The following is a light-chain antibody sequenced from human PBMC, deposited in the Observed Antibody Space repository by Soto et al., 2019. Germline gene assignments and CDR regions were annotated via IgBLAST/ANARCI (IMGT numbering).Light chain of an antibody. J-gene: IGLJ3*02. V-gene: IGLV1-44*01. CDR1: NSNIGRYS. CDR2: SDD. CDR3: AAWDDNLNGPL. Sequence: QSALTQPPSLSGTPEQRVTIYCSGSNSNIGRYSVNWYQHFPGTAPKILIYSDDERPSGVPDRFSGSKSGTSASLAISGLQSEDEAEYYCAAWDDNLNGPLFGGGTQLTVL.